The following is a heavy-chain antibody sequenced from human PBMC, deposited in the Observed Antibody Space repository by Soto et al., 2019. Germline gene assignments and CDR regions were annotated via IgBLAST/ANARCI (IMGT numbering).Heavy chain of an antibody. V-gene: IGHV4-30-2*01. Sequence: SETLSLTCTVSGGSISNAAYSWSWIRQPPGKGLEWIGYIYPSGMPFYNPSLRSRVTISIDRSNDQFSLNLKSVTAADTAVYYCARERGGYGLFDSWGQGTLVTVAS. J-gene: IGHJ4*02. CDR1: GGSISNAAYS. D-gene: IGHD5-18*01. CDR3: ARERGGYGLFDS. CDR2: IYPSGMP.